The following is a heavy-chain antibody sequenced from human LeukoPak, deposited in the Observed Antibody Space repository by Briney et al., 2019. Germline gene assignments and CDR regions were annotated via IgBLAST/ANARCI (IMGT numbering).Heavy chain of an antibody. Sequence: PGGSPRLSRAASGFTFSSYAMHWVRRAPGKGLEWVAVISYDGSNKYYADSVKGRFTISRDNSKNTLYLQMNSLRAEDTAVYYCARDRSIAAGGAFDYWAQGTLVTVSS. D-gene: IGHD6-13*01. CDR3: ARDRSIAAGGAFDY. CDR1: GFTFSSYA. CDR2: ISYDGSNK. V-gene: IGHV3-30*04. J-gene: IGHJ4*02.